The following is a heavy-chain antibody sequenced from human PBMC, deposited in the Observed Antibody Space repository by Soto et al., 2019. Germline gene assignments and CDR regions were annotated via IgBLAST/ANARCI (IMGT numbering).Heavy chain of an antibody. Sequence: GESLKISCKGSGYSFTSYWIGWVRQMPGKGLEWMGIIYPGDSDTRYSPSFQGQVTISADKSISTAYLQWSSLKASDTAMYYCARHGSSWDRYNWFDPWGQGTLVTVSS. CDR2: IYPGDSDT. D-gene: IGHD6-13*01. CDR3: ARHGSSWDRYNWFDP. V-gene: IGHV5-51*01. CDR1: GYSFTSYW. J-gene: IGHJ5*02.